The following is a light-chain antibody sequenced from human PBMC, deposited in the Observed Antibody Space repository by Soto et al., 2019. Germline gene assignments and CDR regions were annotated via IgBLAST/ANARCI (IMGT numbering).Light chain of an antibody. J-gene: IGLJ1*01. CDR3: CSYAGSSLYV. Sequence: QSALTQPASVSGSPGQSITISCTGTSSDVGSYNLVSWYQHHPVKAPKLMIYEGSKRPSGFSNRFSGSKSGNTASLTISGLQAEDEADYYCCSYAGSSLYVFGTGTKHTVL. CDR2: EGS. CDR1: SSDVGSYNL. V-gene: IGLV2-23*01.